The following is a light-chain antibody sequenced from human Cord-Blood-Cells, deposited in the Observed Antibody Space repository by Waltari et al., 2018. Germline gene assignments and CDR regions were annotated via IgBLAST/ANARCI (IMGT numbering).Light chain of an antibody. V-gene: IGLV2-11*01. J-gene: IGLJ2*01. CDR2: DVS. CDR3: CSYAGSYTVV. CDR1: SSDGGGHNY. Sequence: QSALTQPRSVSGSPGPSGTISCPGTSSDGGGHNYVSWYPQHPGKAPKLMIYDVSKRPSGVPDRFSGSKSGNTASLTISGLQAEDEADYYCCSYAGSYTVVFGGGTKLTVL.